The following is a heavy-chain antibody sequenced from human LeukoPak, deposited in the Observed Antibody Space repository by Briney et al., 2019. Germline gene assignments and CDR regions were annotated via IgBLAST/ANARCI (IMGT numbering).Heavy chain of an antibody. CDR3: ARGTTEGNRSPGTIFGAPLKSHHYYMDV. CDR1: GYTFTSYS. CDR2: ISPYKGNT. Sequence: ASVKVSCKASGYTFTSYSINWVRQAPGQGLEWMGWISPYKGNTEYAQKFQGRLTMTTDTSTNTAYMELRSLRSDDTAVYYCARGTTEGNRSPGTIFGAPLKSHHYYMDVWGKGTTVTVSS. D-gene: IGHD3-3*01. J-gene: IGHJ6*03. V-gene: IGHV1-18*01.